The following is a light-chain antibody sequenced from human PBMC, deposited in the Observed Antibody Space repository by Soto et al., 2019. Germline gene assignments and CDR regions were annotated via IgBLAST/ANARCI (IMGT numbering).Light chain of an antibody. Sequence: EIVLTQSPATLSLSPGDRATLSGRASQSVSRSLTWYQQKPGQAPRLLIYDASTRATGIPPRFSGSGSGTDFTLTISSLEPEDFAVYYCQQRSNSFGGGTKVEIK. J-gene: IGKJ4*01. CDR3: QQRSNS. CDR2: DAS. CDR1: QSVSRS. V-gene: IGKV3-11*01.